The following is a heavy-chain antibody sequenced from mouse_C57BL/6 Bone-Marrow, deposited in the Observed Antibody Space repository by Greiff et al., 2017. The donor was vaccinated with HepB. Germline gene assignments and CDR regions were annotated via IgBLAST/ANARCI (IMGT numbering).Heavy chain of an antibody. CDR1: GYSFTGYY. J-gene: IGHJ2*01. D-gene: IGHD1-1*01. V-gene: IGHV1-42*01. CDR3: ARPVYGSSLY. Sequence: VQLQQSGPELVKPGASVKISCKASGYSFTGYYMNWVKQSPEKSLEWIGEINPSTGGTTYNQKFKAKATLTVDKSSSTAYMQLSSLTSEDSAIYYCARPVYGSSLYWGQGTTLTVSS. CDR2: INPSTGGT.